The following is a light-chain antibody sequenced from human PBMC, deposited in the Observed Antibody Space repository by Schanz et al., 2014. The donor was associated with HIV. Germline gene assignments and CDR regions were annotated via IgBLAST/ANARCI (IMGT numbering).Light chain of an antibody. CDR1: QGISSY. V-gene: IGKV1-39*01. CDR2: AAS. Sequence: DIQLTQSPSSLSASVGDRVTITCRARQGISSYLAWYQQKPGKAPKLLMFAASSLQSGVPSRVSGSGSGTDFTLTVSSVQPGDLGTYYCQQSYSSPFTFGQGTRLEI. CDR3: QQSYSSPFT. J-gene: IGKJ2*01.